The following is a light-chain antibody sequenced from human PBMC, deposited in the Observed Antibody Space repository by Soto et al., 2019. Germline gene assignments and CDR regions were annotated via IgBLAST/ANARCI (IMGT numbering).Light chain of an antibody. V-gene: IGKV3-15*01. Sequence: EIGMTQSPATLSVSPGERATLSCRASQSVRSNLAWYQQKPGQAPRLLIYGASTRATGIPARFSGSGSGTEFTLTISSLQSEDFAVYYCQQYNDWLGTFGPGTKVHLK. CDR2: GAS. CDR3: QQYNDWLGT. CDR1: QSVRSN. J-gene: IGKJ3*01.